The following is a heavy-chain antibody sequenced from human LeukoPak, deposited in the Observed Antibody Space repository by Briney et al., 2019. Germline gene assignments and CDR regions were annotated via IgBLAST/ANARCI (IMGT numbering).Heavy chain of an antibody. J-gene: IGHJ4*02. Sequence: SETLSLTCTVSGGSFSSSSYYWGRIRQPPGKGLEWIGSIYYSGGISYNPSLKSRVTLSVDTSRNQFSLNLSSVTAADTAVYYCASVTAVADTSNYFDYWGQGTLVTVSS. D-gene: IGHD6-19*01. CDR3: ASVTAVADTSNYFDY. V-gene: IGHV4-39*07. CDR2: IYYSGGI. CDR1: GGSFSSSSYY.